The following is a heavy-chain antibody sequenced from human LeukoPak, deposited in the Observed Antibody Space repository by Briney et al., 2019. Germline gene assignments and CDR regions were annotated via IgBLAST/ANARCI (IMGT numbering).Heavy chain of an antibody. V-gene: IGHV3-23*01. CDR3: AKDLNDGGRTGQLLSHVGLSDYYYYGMDV. CDR2: ISGSGGST. J-gene: IGHJ6*02. D-gene: IGHD2-2*01. CDR1: GFTFSSYA. Sequence: GGSLRLSCAASGFTFSSYAMSWVRQAPGKGLEWVSAISGSGGSTYYADSVKGRFTISRDNSKNTLYLQMNSLRAEDTAVYYCAKDLNDGGRTGQLLSHVGLSDYYYYGMDVWGQGTTVTVSS.